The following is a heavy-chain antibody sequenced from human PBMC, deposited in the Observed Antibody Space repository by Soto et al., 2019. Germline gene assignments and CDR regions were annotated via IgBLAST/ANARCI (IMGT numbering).Heavy chain of an antibody. CDR1: GYTFTSYG. V-gene: IGHV1-18*01. CDR2: ISAYNGNT. D-gene: IGHD2-2*01. Sequence: ASVKVSCKASGYTFTSYGISWVRQAPGQGLEWMGWISAYNGNTNYAQKLQGRVTMTTDTSTSTAYMELRSLRSDDTAVYYCAREAFIVVVPAHSHYFDYWGQGTLVTVSS. J-gene: IGHJ4*02. CDR3: AREAFIVVVPAHSHYFDY.